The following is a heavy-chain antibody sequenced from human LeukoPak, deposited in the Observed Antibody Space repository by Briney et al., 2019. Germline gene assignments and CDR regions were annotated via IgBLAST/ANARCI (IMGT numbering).Heavy chain of an antibody. CDR3: ATAHKRWLVSY. J-gene: IGHJ4*02. D-gene: IGHD6-19*01. V-gene: IGHV3-11*01. CDR2: ISSSGSTI. CDR1: GFTFSDYY. Sequence: GGSLRLSCAASGFTFSDYYMSWIRQAPGKGLEWVSYISSSGSTIYYADSVKGRFTISRDNAKNSLYLQMNSLRAEDTAVYYCATAHKRWLVSYCGQGTLVTVSS.